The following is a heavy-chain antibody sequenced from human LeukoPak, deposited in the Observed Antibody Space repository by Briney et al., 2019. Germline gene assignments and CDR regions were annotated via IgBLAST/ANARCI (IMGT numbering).Heavy chain of an antibody. CDR2: IYHSGST. D-gene: IGHD1-26*01. J-gene: IGHJ4*02. CDR3: AREGSYAGY. CDR1: GYSISSGYY. Sequence: PSETLSLTCTVSGYSISSGYYWGWIRQPPGKGLEWIGSIYHSGSTYYNPSLKSRVTISVDTSKNQFSLKLSSVTAADTAVYYCAREGSYAGYWGQGTLVTVSS. V-gene: IGHV4-38-2*02.